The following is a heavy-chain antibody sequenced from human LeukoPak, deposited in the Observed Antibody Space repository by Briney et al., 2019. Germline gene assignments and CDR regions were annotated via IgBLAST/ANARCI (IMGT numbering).Heavy chain of an antibody. Sequence: GGSLRLSCAASGLTLSGYPMHWVRQAPGKGLEWVAVIWYDGSNKYYADSVKGRFTISRDNSKNTLYLQMNSLRAEDTAVYYCARVTSSGYYGAFDIWGQGTMVTVSS. D-gene: IGHD3-22*01. CDR1: GLTLSGYP. J-gene: IGHJ3*02. V-gene: IGHV3-33*08. CDR3: ARVTSSGYYGAFDI. CDR2: IWYDGSNK.